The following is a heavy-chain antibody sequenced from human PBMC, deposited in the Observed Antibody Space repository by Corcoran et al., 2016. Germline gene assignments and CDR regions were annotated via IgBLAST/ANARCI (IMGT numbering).Heavy chain of an antibody. Sequence: QVQLQKWGAGLLQHSEPLSLNCAVSGGSFSGYYCSWIRQPPGKGRDWIGEINHSGSTNYNPSLKIRVTISVDTFKNQFSLKLSSVTTAATAVYYCARGTILGVRNPARWGQGTLVTVSS. CDR3: ARGTILGVRNPAR. V-gene: IGHV4-34*01. D-gene: IGHD3-3*01. CDR2: INHSGST. J-gene: IGHJ4*02. CDR1: GGSFSGYY.